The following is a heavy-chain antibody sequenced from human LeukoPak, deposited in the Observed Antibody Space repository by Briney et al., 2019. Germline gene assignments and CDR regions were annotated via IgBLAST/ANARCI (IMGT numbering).Heavy chain of an antibody. Sequence: ASVKVSCKASGYTFTTYGISWVRQAPGQGLEWMGWINPNNGGTNYAQKFQGRVTMAGDPSISTAYMELSRLRSDDTATFYCARDPGANYFDYWGQGTLVTVSS. J-gene: IGHJ4*02. CDR2: INPNNGGT. V-gene: IGHV1-2*02. CDR1: GYTFTTYG. CDR3: ARDPGANYFDY. D-gene: IGHD7-27*01.